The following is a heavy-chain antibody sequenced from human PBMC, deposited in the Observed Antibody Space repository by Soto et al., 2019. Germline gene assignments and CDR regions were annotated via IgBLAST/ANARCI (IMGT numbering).Heavy chain of an antibody. CDR1: GYTFTGYY. Sequence: ASVKVSCKASGYTFTGYYMHWVRQAPGQGLEWMGWINPNSGGTNYAQKFQGWVTMTRDTSISTAYMELSRLRSDDTAVYYCARGEWDLAFNWFDPWGQGTLVTVSS. J-gene: IGHJ5*02. V-gene: IGHV1-2*04. CDR2: INPNSGGT. D-gene: IGHD1-26*01. CDR3: ARGEWDLAFNWFDP.